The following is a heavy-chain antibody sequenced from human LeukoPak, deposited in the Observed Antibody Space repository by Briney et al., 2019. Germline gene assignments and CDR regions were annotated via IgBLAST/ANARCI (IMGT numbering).Heavy chain of an antibody. J-gene: IGHJ6*02. CDR3: ARAEPRIQLRLGLYYYYGMDV. Sequence: ASVKVSCKASGYTFTSYDINWVRQATGQGLEWMGWMNPNSGNTGYAQKFQGRVTMTRNTSISTAYMELSSLRSEDTAVYYCARAEPRIQLRLGLYYYYGMDVWGQGSTVTVSS. CDR2: MNPNSGNT. D-gene: IGHD5-18*01. CDR1: GYTFTSYD. V-gene: IGHV1-8*01.